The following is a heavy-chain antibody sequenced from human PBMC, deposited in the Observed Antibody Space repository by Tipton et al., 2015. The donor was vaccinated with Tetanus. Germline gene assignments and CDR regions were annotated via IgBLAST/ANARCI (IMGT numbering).Heavy chain of an antibody. CDR3: ARDGGRELL. CDR2: IYYNGKT. D-gene: IGHD3-16*01. Sequence: TLSLTCTVSGVSISSYNWTWIRQPPGKGLEWIGYIYYNGKTKYNPSLKSRVSITIDTPKNQFSLTVNSVTAADTAVYYCARDGGRELLWGQGTLVTVSS. CDR1: GVSISSYN. J-gene: IGHJ4*02. V-gene: IGHV4-59*01.